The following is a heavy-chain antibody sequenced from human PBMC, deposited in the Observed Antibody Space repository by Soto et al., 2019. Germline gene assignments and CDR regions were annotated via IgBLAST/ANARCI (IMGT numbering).Heavy chain of an antibody. J-gene: IGHJ6*01. CDR3: GRRRLTDGFIFGPYSQYYGLDV. D-gene: IGHD3-3*02. Sequence: WGSLRLSCASSGFTFSIYIMTWVRQAPGKGLEWVSSISSSSSDIISADAVKGRFTISIDNSKNSLFLQMNSLRVDDTAVYFCGRRRLTDGFIFGPYSQYYGLDVWGQGIPVNVSS. CDR2: ISSSSSDI. CDR1: GFTFSIYI. V-gene: IGHV3-21*01.